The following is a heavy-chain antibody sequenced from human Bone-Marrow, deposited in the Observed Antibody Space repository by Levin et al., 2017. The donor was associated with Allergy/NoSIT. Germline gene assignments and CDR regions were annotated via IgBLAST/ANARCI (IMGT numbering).Heavy chain of an antibody. CDR1: GFTFSNFA. J-gene: IGHJ5*02. CDR3: AKGGISASGCWFDP. D-gene: IGHD6-13*01. CDR2: ISAAGFAA. Sequence: SGGSLRLSCTASGFTFSNFAMSWVRQAPGKGLQWVSAISAAGFAAYYTDSVKGRFTVSRDNSMNTLFLQMNSLRADDTATYYCAKGGISASGCWFDPWGQGTLVTVSS. V-gene: IGHV3-23*01.